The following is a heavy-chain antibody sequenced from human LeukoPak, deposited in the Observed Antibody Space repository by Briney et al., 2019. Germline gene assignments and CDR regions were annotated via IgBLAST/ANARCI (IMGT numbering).Heavy chain of an antibody. D-gene: IGHD3-22*01. J-gene: IGHJ4*02. CDR2: INPSGGSA. CDR1: GYTFTGYY. Sequence: ASVKVSCKASGYTFTGYYMHWVRQAPGQGLEWMGIINPSGGSASYAQKFQGRVTMTRDTSTSTVYMEVSSLRSEDTAVYYCARDVASSGYYWDWGQGTLVTASS. CDR3: ARDVASSGYYWD. V-gene: IGHV1-46*01.